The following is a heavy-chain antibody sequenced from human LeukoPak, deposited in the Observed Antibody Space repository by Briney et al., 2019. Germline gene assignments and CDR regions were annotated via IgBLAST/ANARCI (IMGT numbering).Heavy chain of an antibody. D-gene: IGHD1-26*01. V-gene: IGHV3-13*01. CDR1: GFTFSSYD. Sequence: GGSLRLSCAASGFTFSSYDMHWVRQATGKGLEWVSAIGTAGDTYYPGSVKGRFTISRENAKNSLYLQMNSLRAGDTAVYYCARAEYSGSYLMGWVYWGQGTLVAVSS. J-gene: IGHJ4*02. CDR3: ARAEYSGSYLMGWVY. CDR2: IGTAGDT.